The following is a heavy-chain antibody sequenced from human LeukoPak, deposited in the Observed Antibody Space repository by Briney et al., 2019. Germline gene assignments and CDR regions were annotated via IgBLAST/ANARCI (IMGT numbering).Heavy chain of an antibody. V-gene: IGHV3-23*01. J-gene: IGHJ4*01. CDR3: AKTTAGYSSGRYPGWPIDY. CDR2: ISGSGGST. Sequence: PGGSLRLSCAASGFTFNSYAIYWVRQAPGKGLEWVLGISGSGGSTYHADSVKGRFSISRDNSRNTVFLQMHSLRAEDTALYYCAKTTAGYSSGRYPGWPIDYWGQGTLVTVSS. D-gene: IGHD6-19*01. CDR1: GFTFNSYA.